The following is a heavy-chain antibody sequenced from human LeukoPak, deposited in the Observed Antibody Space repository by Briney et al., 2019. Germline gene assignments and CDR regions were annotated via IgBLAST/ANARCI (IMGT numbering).Heavy chain of an antibody. V-gene: IGHV4-4*07. CDR3: ARDWYYYDSSGDAFDI. J-gene: IGHJ3*02. CDR2: IYTSGST. D-gene: IGHD3-22*01. Sequence: SETLSLTCTVSGGSISSYYWSWIRQPAGKGLEWIGRIYTSGSTNYNPSLKSRVTMSVDTSKNQFSLKLSSVTAADTAVYYCARDWYYYDSSGDAFDIWGQGTMVTVSS. CDR1: GGSISSYY.